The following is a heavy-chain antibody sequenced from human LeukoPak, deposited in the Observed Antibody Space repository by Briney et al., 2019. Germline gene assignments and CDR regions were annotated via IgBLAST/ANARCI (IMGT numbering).Heavy chain of an antibody. CDR1: GFPFSDYA. CDR3: GRDPNGDYVGAFEF. V-gene: IGHV3-23*01. D-gene: IGHD4-17*01. CDR2: IRGSGVGS. J-gene: IGHJ3*01. Sequence: GGSLRLSCEASGFPFSDYAMTWVRQAPGKGLEWVSSIRGSGVGSSYADSVKGRFTMTRDNSRNTLYLQMNSPRAGDTAVYFCGRDPNGDYVGAFEFWGPGTLVTVSS.